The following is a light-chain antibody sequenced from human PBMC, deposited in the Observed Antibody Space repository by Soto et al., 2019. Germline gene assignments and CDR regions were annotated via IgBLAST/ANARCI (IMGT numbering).Light chain of an antibody. CDR3: QQNDNLPPT. J-gene: IGKJ2*01. CDR1: QDISNY. Sequence: DIQMTQSPSSLSASVGGRVTITCQASQDISNYLNWYQQKPGKAPKLLIYDASNLETGVPSRFSGSGSGTDFTFPISSLQPEDIATYYCQQNDNLPPTFGQGTKLEIK. CDR2: DAS. V-gene: IGKV1-33*01.